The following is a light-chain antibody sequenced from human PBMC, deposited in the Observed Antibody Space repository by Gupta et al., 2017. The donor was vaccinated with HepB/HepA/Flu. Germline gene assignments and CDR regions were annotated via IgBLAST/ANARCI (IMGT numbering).Light chain of an antibody. Sequence: DIQMTQSPSTLSASIGDRVTITCRASQTISTWLAWYQQKPGKAPKLLIYKASSLESGVPSRFSGSGSGTEFTLTISSLQPDDFATYYCQQYDSHLCNFGQGTKLEIK. J-gene: IGKJ2*04. V-gene: IGKV1-5*03. CDR1: QTISTW. CDR3: QQYDSHLCN. CDR2: KAS.